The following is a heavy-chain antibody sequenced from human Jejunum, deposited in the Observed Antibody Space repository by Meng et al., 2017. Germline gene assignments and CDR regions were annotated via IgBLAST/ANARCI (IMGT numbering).Heavy chain of an antibody. J-gene: IGHJ4*02. CDR3: AKDQCSRTARQFDC. CDR2: MSASGDTA. CDR1: GFTFNNYA. D-gene: IGHD2-2*01. Sequence: GESLKISCAVSGFTFNNYAMSWVRQAPGKGLEWVSGMSASGDTAYYTDSVQGRFTISRDNSKNTLYLQMSSLRVEDTAVYYCAKDQCSRTARQFDCWGQGTLVTVSS. V-gene: IGHV3-23*01.